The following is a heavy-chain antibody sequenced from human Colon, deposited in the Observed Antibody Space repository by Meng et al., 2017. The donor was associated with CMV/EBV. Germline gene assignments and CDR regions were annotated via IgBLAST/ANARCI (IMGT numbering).Heavy chain of an antibody. CDR2: ISGSGGST. Sequence: GGSLRLSCAASGFTVSSNYMSWVRQAPGKGLEWVSAISGSGGSTYYADSVKGRFTISRDNSKNTLYLQMNSLRAEDTAVYYCAKEMRSSPFDPWGQGTLVTVSS. J-gene: IGHJ5*02. CDR1: GFTVSSNY. V-gene: IGHV3-23*01. CDR3: AKEMRSSPFDP. D-gene: IGHD2-15*01.